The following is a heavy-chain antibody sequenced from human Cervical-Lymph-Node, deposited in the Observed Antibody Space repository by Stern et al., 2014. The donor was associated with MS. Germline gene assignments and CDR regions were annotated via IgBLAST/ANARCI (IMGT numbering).Heavy chain of an antibody. CDR1: GGSVSSGSYY. J-gene: IGHJ5*02. D-gene: IGHD6-13*01. CDR3: ARDGGASAATDSNWFDP. Sequence: VQLEESGPGLVKPSETLSLTCSVSGGSVSSGSYYWSWIRQPPGRGLEWIGYIHYSGITNYNPSLKSRVTISVDTSKNQFSLRLSSVTAADTAVYYCARDGGASAATDSNWFDPWGQGTLVTVSS. V-gene: IGHV4-61*01. CDR2: IHYSGIT.